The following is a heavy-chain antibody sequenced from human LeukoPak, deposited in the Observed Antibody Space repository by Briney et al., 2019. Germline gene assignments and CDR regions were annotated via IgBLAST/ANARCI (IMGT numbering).Heavy chain of an antibody. Sequence: IPSETLSLTCTVSGGSISSYYWSWIRQPPGKGLEWIGYIYTSGSTNYNPSLKSRVTISVDTSKNQFSLKLSSVTAADTAVYYCARLRGSSSLESAFDIWGQGTMVTVSS. D-gene: IGHD6-6*01. CDR3: ARLRGSSSLESAFDI. CDR2: IYTSGST. V-gene: IGHV4-4*09. J-gene: IGHJ3*02. CDR1: GGSISSYY.